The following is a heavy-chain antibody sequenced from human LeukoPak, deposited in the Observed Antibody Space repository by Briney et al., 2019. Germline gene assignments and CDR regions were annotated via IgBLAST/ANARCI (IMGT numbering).Heavy chain of an antibody. D-gene: IGHD3-10*01. Sequence: PGGSLRLSCAASGFTFSSYSMNWVRQAPGKGLEWGSSISSSSSYIYYADSVKGRFTISRDNAKNSLYLQMNSLRAEDTAVYYCARLGRLLWFGEFLFDYWGQGTLVTVSS. J-gene: IGHJ4*02. V-gene: IGHV3-21*01. CDR1: GFTFSSYS. CDR2: ISSSSSYI. CDR3: ARLGRLLWFGEFLFDY.